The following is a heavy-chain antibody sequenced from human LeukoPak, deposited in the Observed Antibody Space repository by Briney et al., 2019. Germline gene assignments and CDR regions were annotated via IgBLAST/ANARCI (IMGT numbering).Heavy chain of an antibody. V-gene: IGHV3-23*01. CDR3: AKHNGWGLHDCRFDY. D-gene: IGHD2-21*02. CDR2: ISKGGDGM. J-gene: IGHJ4*02. CDR1: GFTFRDYA. Sequence: PGGSLRLSCVASGFTFRDYAMGWVRQAPGKGLEWVSTISKGGDGMFYAESVKGRFTISRDNSKNTLNMHLNSLRAEDTAVYYCAKHNGWGLHDCRFDYWGQGTLVTVSS.